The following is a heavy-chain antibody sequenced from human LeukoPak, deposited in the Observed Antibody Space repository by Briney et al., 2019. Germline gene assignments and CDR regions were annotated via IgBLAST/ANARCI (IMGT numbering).Heavy chain of an antibody. CDR2: INCNSGGT. CDR1: GYTFTGYF. D-gene: IGHD3-3*01. V-gene: IGHV1-2*02. J-gene: IGHJ4*02. Sequence: GASVKVSCKASGYTFTGYFMHWVRQAPGQGLEWMGWINCNSGGTKYPQKFQGRVSMTRDTSINTAALELSSLRSDDTAVYYCARDLTIVGGVTDPRIRGHWGQGTLVTVSS. CDR3: ARDLTIVGGVTDPRIRGH.